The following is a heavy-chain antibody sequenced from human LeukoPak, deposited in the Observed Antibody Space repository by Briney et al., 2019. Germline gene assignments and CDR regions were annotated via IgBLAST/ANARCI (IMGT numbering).Heavy chain of an antibody. CDR2: IKSKTDGGTT. Sequence: GGSLRLSCAASGFTFSNAWMSWVRQAPGKGLEWVGRIKSKTDGGTTDYAAPVKGRFTISRDDSKNTLYLQMNSLKTEDTAVYYCTTEGPFDSRGYSVSPYWGQGTLVTVSS. V-gene: IGHV3-15*01. J-gene: IGHJ4*02. CDR1: GFTFSNAW. CDR3: TTEGPFDSRGYSVSPY. D-gene: IGHD3-22*01.